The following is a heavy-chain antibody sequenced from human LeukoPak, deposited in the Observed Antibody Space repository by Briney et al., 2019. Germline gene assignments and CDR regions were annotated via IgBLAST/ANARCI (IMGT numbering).Heavy chain of an antibody. D-gene: IGHD3-10*01. CDR1: GFTFTNFA. J-gene: IGHJ4*02. CDR3: AKGGPHYGSGSYYAFDY. V-gene: IGHV3-30*18. CDR2: ISDDGNNK. Sequence: GSLRLSCAASGFTFTNFALHWVRQAPGKGLEWVTVISDDGNNKYFADSVKGRFTISRDNSKNTLYLQMNSLRAEDTAVYYCAKGGPHYGSGSYYAFDYWGQGTLVTVSS.